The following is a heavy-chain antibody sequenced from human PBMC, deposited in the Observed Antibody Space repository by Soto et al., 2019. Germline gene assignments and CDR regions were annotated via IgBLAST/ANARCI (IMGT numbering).Heavy chain of an antibody. D-gene: IGHD3-3*01. V-gene: IGHV3-23*01. Sequence: EVQLLESGGGLVQPRGSLRLSCAASGFTFSNSAMTWVRQAPGKGLEWVSGLTGSGATTYYADSVKGRFTISRDNSKNTLFLQMNSLRADDTAVYYCARGTIFGVVAGFLDVWGKGTTVTVSS. J-gene: IGHJ6*04. CDR2: LTGSGATT. CDR3: ARGTIFGVVAGFLDV. CDR1: GFTFSNSA.